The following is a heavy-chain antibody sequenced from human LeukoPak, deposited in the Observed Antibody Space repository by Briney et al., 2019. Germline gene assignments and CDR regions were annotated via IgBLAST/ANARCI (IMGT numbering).Heavy chain of an antibody. J-gene: IGHJ6*02. CDR1: GFTFSSYS. D-gene: IGHD2-21*02. CDR3: AREGLVPYCGGDCYRSGMDV. V-gene: IGHV3-48*02. Sequence: GGSLRLSCAASGFTFSSYSMNWVRQAPGKGLEWVSYISSSSSTIYYADSVKGRFTISRDNAKNSLYLQMNSLRDEDTAVYYCAREGLVPYCGGDCYRSGMDVWGQGTTVTVSS. CDR2: ISSSSSTI.